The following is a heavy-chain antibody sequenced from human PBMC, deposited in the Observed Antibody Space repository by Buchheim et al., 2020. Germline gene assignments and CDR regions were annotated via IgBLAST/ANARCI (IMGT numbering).Heavy chain of an antibody. Sequence: QVQLVESGGGVVQPGRSLRLSCAASGFTFSSYAMHWVRQAPGKGLEWVAVISYDGSNKYYADSVKGRFTISRDNSKNTLYLQMNSLRAEDTAVYYCARDLRGNYDFWSGSHYGMDVWGQGTT. J-gene: IGHJ6*02. V-gene: IGHV3-30-3*01. CDR3: ARDLRGNYDFWSGSHYGMDV. CDR2: ISYDGSNK. D-gene: IGHD3-3*01. CDR1: GFTFSSYA.